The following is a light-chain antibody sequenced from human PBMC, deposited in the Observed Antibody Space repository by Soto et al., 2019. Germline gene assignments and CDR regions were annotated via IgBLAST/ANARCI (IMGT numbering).Light chain of an antibody. J-gene: IGKJ2*01. CDR2: DVS. V-gene: IGKV1-5*01. CDR3: QHNTYFT. Sequence: DIQMTQSPSTLAASVGDTVTMTCRSSSKWLAWYQKKPGKAPKLLIYDVSNLERGVPPRFSGSTSGAESTLTITGLQPDDLGTYYCQHNTYFTFGQGTKVDIK. CDR1: SSKW.